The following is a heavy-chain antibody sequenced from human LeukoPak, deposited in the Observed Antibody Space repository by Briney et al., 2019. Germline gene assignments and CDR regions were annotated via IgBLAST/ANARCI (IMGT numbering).Heavy chain of an antibody. J-gene: IGHJ4*02. V-gene: IGHV3-30*18. CDR1: AFTFSTSG. D-gene: IGHD5-18*01. CDR2: ISHDGSNK. Sequence: PGRSLRLSCAASAFTFSTSGMHWVRQAPGKGPEWVAVISHDGSNKHYADSVKGRFTISRDNSKNTLYMQMNSLRAEDTAVYYCAKDRDTAMVVPTAGDFWGQGTQVTVSS. CDR3: AKDRDTAMVVPTAGDF.